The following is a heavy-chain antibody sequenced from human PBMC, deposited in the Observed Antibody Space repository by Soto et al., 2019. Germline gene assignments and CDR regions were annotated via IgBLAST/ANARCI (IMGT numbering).Heavy chain of an antibody. CDR2: ISYDGSNK. V-gene: IGHV3-30*18. D-gene: IGHD3-3*01. CDR3: AKEVHYDFGSGYYSSYYYYGMDV. Sequence: QVQLVESGGGVVQPGRSLRLSCAASGFTFSSYGMHWVRQAPGKGLEWVAVISYDGSNKYYADSVKGRFTISRDNSKNTLYLQMNSLRAEDTAVYYCAKEVHYDFGSGYYSSYYYYGMDVWGQGTTVTVSS. J-gene: IGHJ6*02. CDR1: GFTFSSYG.